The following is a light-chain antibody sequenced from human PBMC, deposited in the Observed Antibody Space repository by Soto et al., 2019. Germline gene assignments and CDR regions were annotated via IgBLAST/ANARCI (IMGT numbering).Light chain of an antibody. CDR3: AAWDDRLSAWV. V-gene: IGLV1-47*02. Sequence: QSVLTQPPSASGTPGQKVFISCSGSSSNIGGTNYAYWYQQLPGAAPKLLMHSNNLRPSGVPERISGSKFGTAASLAISGLRSEDEAVYYCAAWDDRLSAWVFGGGTKLTVL. CDR2: SNN. J-gene: IGLJ3*02. CDR1: SSNIGGTNY.